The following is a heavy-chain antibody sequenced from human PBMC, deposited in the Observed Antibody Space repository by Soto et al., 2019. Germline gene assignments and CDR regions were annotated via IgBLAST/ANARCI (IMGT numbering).Heavy chain of an antibody. J-gene: IGHJ4*02. CDR3: ARGAIRRYPYYVDS. V-gene: IGHV1-69*01. CDR1: DGTFNSYA. CDR2: ISPYYNTL. Sequence: QAQVVQSGSEVRKPGSSVKLSCKSSDGTFNSYAIAWVRHAPGQVLEWMGGISPYYNTLNYAHKFQDRVTIAADDSTNTVYLETSRLITDDTAVYFWARGAIRRYPYYVDSRAQGTLVTFS. D-gene: IGHD1-1*01.